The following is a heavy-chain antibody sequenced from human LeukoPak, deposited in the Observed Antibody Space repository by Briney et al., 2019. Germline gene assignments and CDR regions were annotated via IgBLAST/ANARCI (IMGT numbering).Heavy chain of an antibody. CDR1: GGSISSGGYY. D-gene: IGHD1-7*01. Sequence: SETLSLTCTVSGGSISSGGYYWSWIRQHPGKGLEWIGYIYYSGSTYYNPSLKSRVTISVDTSKNQFSLKLSSVTAADTAVYYCARIGTTLYWYFDLWGRGTLVTVSS. CDR3: ARIGTTLYWYFDL. V-gene: IGHV4-31*03. J-gene: IGHJ2*01. CDR2: IYYSGST.